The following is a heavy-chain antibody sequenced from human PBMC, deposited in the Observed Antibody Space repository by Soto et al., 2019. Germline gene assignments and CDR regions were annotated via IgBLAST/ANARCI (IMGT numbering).Heavy chain of an antibody. CDR3: ARGVVVALHYYYGMDV. Sequence: QVQLVQSGAEVKKPGASVKVSCKASGYTFTSYGISWVRQAPGQGLEWMGWISAYNGNTNYAQELQGRVTMTTDASTRTAYMELRSLRSDDTAVYYCARGVVVALHYYYGMDVWGQGTTVTVSS. D-gene: IGHD2-15*01. CDR2: ISAYNGNT. V-gene: IGHV1-18*01. J-gene: IGHJ6*02. CDR1: GYTFTSYG.